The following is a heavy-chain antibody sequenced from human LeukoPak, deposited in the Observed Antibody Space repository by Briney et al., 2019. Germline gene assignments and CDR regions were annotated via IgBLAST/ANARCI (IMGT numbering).Heavy chain of an antibody. Sequence: PGESLRLSCAASGFTFSSYEMNWVRQAPGKGLEWVSYISSSGSTIYYADSVKGRFTISRDNAKNSLYLQINILRAEDTAVYYCAGYSDYGGNALFDYWGQGTLVTVSS. V-gene: IGHV3-48*03. J-gene: IGHJ4*02. CDR1: GFTFSSYE. CDR3: AGYSDYGGNALFDY. D-gene: IGHD4-23*01. CDR2: ISSSGSTI.